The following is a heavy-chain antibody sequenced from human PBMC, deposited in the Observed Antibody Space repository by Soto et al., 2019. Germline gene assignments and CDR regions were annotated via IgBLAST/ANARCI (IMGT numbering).Heavy chain of an antibody. Sequence: ASVKVSCKAYGNTFTTYYLHWMRQATGQGLEWRGVINPNTGSATYAHSFQYRLTLTADTSTNTVSVELSSLKFEDTAVYYCARTLGYFDSWAQGTLVTVSS. J-gene: IGHJ4*02. CDR3: ARTLGYFDS. V-gene: IGHV1-46*01. CDR2: INPNTGSA. CDR1: GNTFTTYY.